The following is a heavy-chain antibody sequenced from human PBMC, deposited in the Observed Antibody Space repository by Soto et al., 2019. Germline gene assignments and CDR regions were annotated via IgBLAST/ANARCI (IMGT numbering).Heavy chain of an antibody. J-gene: IGHJ4*02. CDR3: ARDLVVAAQGGY. CDR2: ISYDGSNK. CDR1: GFTFSSYA. D-gene: IGHD2-15*01. Sequence: PGGSLRLSXAASGFTFSSYAMHWVRQAPGKGLEWVAVISYDGSNKYYADSVKGRFTISRDNSKNTLYLQMNSLRAEDTAVYYCARDLVVAAQGGYWGQGTLVTVSS. V-gene: IGHV3-30-3*01.